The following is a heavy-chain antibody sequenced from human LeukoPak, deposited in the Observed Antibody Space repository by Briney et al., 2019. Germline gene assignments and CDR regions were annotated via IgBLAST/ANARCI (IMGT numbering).Heavy chain of an antibody. J-gene: IGHJ4*02. D-gene: IGHD4-11*01. Sequence: SETLSLTCTVSGDSNSTSFLSWIRQSGGRGLEGIGRIYSGSTNYNPSRRSRVSTSMDTSKNQLYLHLNSDTAADTAGYYCVRDARKFGNYEIGFFDYWGRGTLVTVSS. CDR3: VRDARKFGNYEIGFFDY. CDR1: GDSNSTSF. V-gene: IGHV4-4*07. CDR2: IYSGST.